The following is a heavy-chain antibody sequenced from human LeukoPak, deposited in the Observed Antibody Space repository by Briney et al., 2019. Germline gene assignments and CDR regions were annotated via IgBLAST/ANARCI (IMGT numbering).Heavy chain of an antibody. D-gene: IGHD6-19*01. V-gene: IGHV4-61*08. Sequence: PSETLSLTCTVSGGSVSSDGYYWSWIRQPPGKGLEWIGYVSFSGNTNYNPSLKSRVPISLDTSENQFSLKLNSVTATDTAVYYCARSSAWSPFDYWGQGTLVTVSS. CDR3: ARSSAWSPFDY. CDR1: GGSVSSDGYY. J-gene: IGHJ4*02. CDR2: VSFSGNT.